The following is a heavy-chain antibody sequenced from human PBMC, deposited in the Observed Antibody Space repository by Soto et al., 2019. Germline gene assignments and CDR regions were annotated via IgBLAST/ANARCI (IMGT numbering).Heavy chain of an antibody. D-gene: IGHD1-7*01. J-gene: IGHJ6*02. V-gene: IGHV1-3*01. CDR2: INSGNGDT. CDR1: GHSFTSSA. Sequence: QVPLVQSGAEVKQSGASVKVSCKASGHSFTSSAMHWVRQAPGQRLEWMGWINSGNGDTRYSPEFQGRVTITRDTSANTVYMDLNTLTSEDTAVYFCASSSWSGTYFYYGMDVWGQGTTVTVFS. CDR3: ASSSWSGTYFYYGMDV.